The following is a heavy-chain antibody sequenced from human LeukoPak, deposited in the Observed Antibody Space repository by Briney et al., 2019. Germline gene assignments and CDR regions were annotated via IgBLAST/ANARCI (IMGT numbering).Heavy chain of an antibody. J-gene: IGHJ4*02. CDR3: AKDRRACSSSSCYYRFDY. Sequence: GGSLRLSCAASEFTFSSYAMSWVRQAPGKGLESVSAISDSGGSTYYADSVKGRCTISRDNSKNQVYLQMNSLRAEDTAVYYCAKDRRACSSSSCYYRFDYWGQGTLVTVSS. V-gene: IGHV3-23*01. CDR1: EFTFSSYA. D-gene: IGHD2-2*01. CDR2: ISDSGGST.